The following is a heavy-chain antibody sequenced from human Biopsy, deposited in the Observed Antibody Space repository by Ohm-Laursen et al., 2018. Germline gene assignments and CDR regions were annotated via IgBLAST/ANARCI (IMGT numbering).Heavy chain of an antibody. Sequence: SLRLSCAASGFTFNNYGMQWVRQAPGKGLEWVAFIFYDGSNTYYADSVKGRFTTSRDNSRDTLFLQMNSLRAEDTAVYYCARRAIWGQGTTVTVSS. J-gene: IGHJ3*02. CDR2: IFYDGSNT. V-gene: IGHV3-33*08. CDR3: ARRAI. CDR1: GFTFNNYG.